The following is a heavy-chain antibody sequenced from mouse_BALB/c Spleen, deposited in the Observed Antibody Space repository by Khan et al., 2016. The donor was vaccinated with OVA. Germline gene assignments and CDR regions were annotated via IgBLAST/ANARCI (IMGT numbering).Heavy chain of an antibody. CDR1: GYTFTSYW. CDR2: IYPGNSDI. Sequence: VQLQQSGTVLARPGASVKMSCKASGYTFTSYWMHWVKQRPGQGLAWIGAIYPGNSDINYNQKFKGKAKLTAVTSTSTAYMELNSLTNEDSAVYYCTRNGFGNYESWDYWGQGTTLTVSS. V-gene: IGHV1-5*01. D-gene: IGHD2-1*01. J-gene: IGHJ2*01. CDR3: TRNGFGNYESWDY.